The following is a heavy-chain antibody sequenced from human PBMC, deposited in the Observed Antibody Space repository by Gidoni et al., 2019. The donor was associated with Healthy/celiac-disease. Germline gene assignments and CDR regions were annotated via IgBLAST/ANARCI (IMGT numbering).Heavy chain of an antibody. J-gene: IGHJ5*02. CDR3: ARVEGGWFDH. V-gene: IGHV4-39*07. CDR2: IYYSGST. Sequence: QLQLEESGPGLVKASETMSLTCTVSGRSTSSSSYYWGWIRQPPGNGLEWSGSIYYSGSTYYNPSLKSRVTISVDTSKNQFSLKLSSVTAADTAVYYCARVEGGWFDHWGQGTLVTVSS. D-gene: IGHD3-16*01. CDR1: GRSTSSSSYY.